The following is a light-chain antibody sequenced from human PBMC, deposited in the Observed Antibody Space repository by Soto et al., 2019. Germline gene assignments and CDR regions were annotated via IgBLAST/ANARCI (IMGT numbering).Light chain of an antibody. CDR1: SSDVGGYNY. CDR3: SSYAASNRGV. V-gene: IGLV2-8*01. Sequence: QSVLTQPPSASGSPGQSVTISCTGTSSDVGGYNYVSWYQQHPGKAPKLMIYEVSKRPSGVPDRFSGSKSGNTASLTVSGLQAEDEADHYCSSYAASNRGVFGPGNKLTVL. CDR2: EVS. J-gene: IGLJ1*01.